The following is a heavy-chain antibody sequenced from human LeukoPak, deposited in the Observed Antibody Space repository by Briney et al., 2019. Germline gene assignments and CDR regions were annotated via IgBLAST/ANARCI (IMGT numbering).Heavy chain of an antibody. CDR2: ISAYNGNT. CDR3: ARERRAYYYYMDV. CDR1: GYTFTSYG. V-gene: IGHV1-18*01. J-gene: IGHJ6*03. Sequence: GASVKVSCKASGYTFTSYGLSWGRHAPGQGLEWMGWISAYNGNTNYAQKLQGRVTMTTDTSTSTAYMELRSLRSDDTAVYYCARERRAYYYYMDVLRKGTTVTVSS. D-gene: IGHD1-1*01.